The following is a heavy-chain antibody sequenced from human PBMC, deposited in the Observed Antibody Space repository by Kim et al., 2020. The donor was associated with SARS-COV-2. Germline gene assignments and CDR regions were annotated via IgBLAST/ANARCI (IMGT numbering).Heavy chain of an antibody. J-gene: IGHJ5*02. CDR1: GASISSSSC. CDR2: VDHSGTT. V-gene: IGHV4-4*02. CDR3: SRGVSSAWSLWYLFDL. Sequence: SETLSLICVVSGASISSSSCWSWVRQPPGKGLEWIGEVDHSGTTSYNVSLKNRVSILVDKSKNQFSLRPTSVSAAATAVYYCSRGVSSAWSLWYLFDLWG. D-gene: IGHD3-22*01.